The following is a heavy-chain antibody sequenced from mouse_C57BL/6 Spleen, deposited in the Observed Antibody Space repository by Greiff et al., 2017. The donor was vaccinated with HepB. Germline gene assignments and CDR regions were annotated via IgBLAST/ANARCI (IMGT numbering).Heavy chain of an antibody. CDR1: GYTFTSYW. CDR3: ARWDDYDERFAY. D-gene: IGHD2-4*01. J-gene: IGHJ3*01. Sequence: QVQLQQPGAELVKPGASVKLSCKASGYTFTSYWMHWVKQRPGQGLEWIGMIHPNSGSTNYNEKFKSKATLTVDKSSSTAYMQLSSLTSEDSAVYYCARWDDYDERFAYWGQGTLVTVSA. CDR2: IHPNSGST. V-gene: IGHV1-64*01.